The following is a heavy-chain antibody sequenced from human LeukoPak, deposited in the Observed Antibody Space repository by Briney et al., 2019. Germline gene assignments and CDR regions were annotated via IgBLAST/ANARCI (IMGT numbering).Heavy chain of an antibody. D-gene: IGHD3-22*01. J-gene: IGHJ4*02. CDR1: GFTFSSYG. Sequence: GGTLRLSCAASGFTFSSYGMSWVRQAPGKGLEWVSAISGSGGSTYYADSVKGRFTISRDNSKNTLYLQMNSLRAEDTAVYYCAKGSPDYDFFSPFDYWGQGTLVTVSS. CDR3: AKGSPDYDFFSPFDY. V-gene: IGHV3-23*01. CDR2: ISGSGGST.